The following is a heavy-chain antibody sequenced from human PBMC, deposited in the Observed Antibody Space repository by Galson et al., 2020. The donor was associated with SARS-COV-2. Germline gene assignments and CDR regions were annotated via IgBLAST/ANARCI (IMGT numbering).Heavy chain of an antibody. J-gene: IGHJ3*02. CDR1: GYSFTTYW. V-gene: IGHV5-51*01. D-gene: IGHD3-10*01. Sequence: GKSLKISCKGSGYSFTTYWIGWVRQMPGKGLEWMGIIYPGDSDTRYSPSFQGQVTISADKPISTAYLQWSSLKASDTAMYYCARLAGDLADAFDIWGQGTTVTVSS. CDR3: ARLAGDLADAFDI. CDR2: IYPGDSDT.